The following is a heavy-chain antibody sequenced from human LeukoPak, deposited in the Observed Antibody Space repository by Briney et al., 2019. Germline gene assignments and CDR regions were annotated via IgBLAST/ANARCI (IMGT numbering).Heavy chain of an antibody. CDR3: TRAPSEIGSYYPEYFRH. CDR2: FKGDGRT. J-gene: IGHJ1*01. Sequence: TGGSLRLSYSASGLTFSIFWRDWLRQATGKGWVWVSRFKGDGRTNSEESVKGLFTISRDNAKNTVSLQMNSLRPEDTGVYYCTRAPSEIGSYYPEYFRHWGQGTLVTVSS. V-gene: IGHV3-74*01. D-gene: IGHD3-10*01. CDR1: GLTFSIFW.